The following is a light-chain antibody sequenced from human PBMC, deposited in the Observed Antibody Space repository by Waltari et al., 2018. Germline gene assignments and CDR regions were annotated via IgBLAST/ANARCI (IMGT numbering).Light chain of an antibody. Sequence: HSALTQPASVSGSPGQTVTISCTGTSSASGSSNYVAWYQHHPDKVPKLIIYDVNNRPSGISDRFSASKSGDTASLTISGLRAEDEADYYCSSFVGANNLAWVFGGGTKVTV. V-gene: IGLV2-14*03. CDR1: SSASGSSNY. CDR3: SSFVGANNLAWV. J-gene: IGLJ3*02. CDR2: DVN.